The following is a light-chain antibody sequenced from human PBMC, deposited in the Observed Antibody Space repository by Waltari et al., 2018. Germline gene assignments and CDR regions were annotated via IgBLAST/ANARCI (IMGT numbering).Light chain of an antibody. CDR3: SSYTSSSIL. J-gene: IGLJ2*01. V-gene: IGLV2-14*03. CDR1: SRDVGGYNF. Sequence: QSALTQPASVSGSPGQSITISCSGTSRDVGGYNFVSWYQQHPGKAPKLMIYDVSNRPSGVSNRFSGSMSGNTASLTISGLRAEDEADYYCSSYTSSSILFGGGTKLTVL. CDR2: DVS.